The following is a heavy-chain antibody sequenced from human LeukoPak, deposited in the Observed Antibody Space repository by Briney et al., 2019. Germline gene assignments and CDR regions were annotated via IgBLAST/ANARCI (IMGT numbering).Heavy chain of an antibody. CDR1: GGSISSYY. CDR2: IYYSGST. Sequence: PSETLSPTCTVSGGSISSYYWSWIRQPPGKGLEWIGYIYYSGSTNYNPSLKSRVTISVDTSKNQFSLKLSSVTAADTAVYYCARHRYSGYDYRDRYYFDYWGQGTLVTVSS. V-gene: IGHV4-59*08. CDR3: ARHRYSGYDYRDRYYFDY. J-gene: IGHJ4*02. D-gene: IGHD5-12*01.